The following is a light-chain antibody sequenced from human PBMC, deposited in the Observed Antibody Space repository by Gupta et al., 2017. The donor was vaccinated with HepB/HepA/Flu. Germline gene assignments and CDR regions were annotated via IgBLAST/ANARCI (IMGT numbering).Light chain of an antibody. J-gene: IGKJ1*01. CDR2: SAS. Sequence: ISLTQSPSFLSASVGDTVTITCRASKIIANYLNWYQQKPGKAPKRLMFSASILQSGIPERFSGSGSGTDFTLTITRLELEDVAIYYCQQIHIPRTFGQGTKVEIK. CDR1: KIIANY. V-gene: IGKV1-39*01. CDR3: QQIHIPRT.